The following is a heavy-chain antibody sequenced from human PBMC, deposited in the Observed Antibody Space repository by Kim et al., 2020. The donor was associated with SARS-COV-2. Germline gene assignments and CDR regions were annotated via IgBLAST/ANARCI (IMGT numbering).Heavy chain of an antibody. D-gene: IGHD3-16*02. V-gene: IGHV1-2*06. CDR1: GYTFTGYY. CDR2: INPNSGGT. Sequence: ASVKVSCKASGYTFTGYYMHWVRQAPGQGLEWMGRINPNSGGTNYAQKFQGRVTMTRDTSISTAYMELSRLRSDDTAVYYCAREGVDYVWGSYRGDYYGMDVWGQGTTVTVSS. J-gene: IGHJ6*02. CDR3: AREGVDYVWGSYRGDYYGMDV.